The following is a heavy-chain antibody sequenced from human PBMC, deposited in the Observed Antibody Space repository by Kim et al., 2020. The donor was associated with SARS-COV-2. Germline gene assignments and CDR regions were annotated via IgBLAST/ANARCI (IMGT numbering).Heavy chain of an antibody. J-gene: IGHJ6*02. D-gene: IGHD6-6*01. V-gene: IGHV1-2*06. Sequence: ASVKVSCKASGYTFTDYFLHWVRQAPGQGLEWMGRINPNSGATNSVQKFQGRVTMTRDTSITTVYMELSRLTSDDTAVYYCGSAARYYYGMDVWGLGTTVTVSS. CDR3: GSAARYYYGMDV. CDR2: INPNSGAT. CDR1: GYTFTDYF.